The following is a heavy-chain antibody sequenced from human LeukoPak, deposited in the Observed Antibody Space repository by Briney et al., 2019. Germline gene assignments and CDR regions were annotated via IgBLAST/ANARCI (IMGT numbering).Heavy chain of an antibody. Sequence: ASVKVSCKVSGYTLTELSMHWVRQAPGKGLEWMGGFDPEDGETIHAQKFQGRVTMTEDTSTDTAYMELSSLRSEDTAVYYCATDRGIHYDSSGRRVYYFEYWGQGTLVTVSS. CDR3: ATDRGIHYDSSGRRVYYFEY. CDR2: FDPEDGET. J-gene: IGHJ4*02. D-gene: IGHD3-22*01. V-gene: IGHV1-24*01. CDR1: GYTLTELS.